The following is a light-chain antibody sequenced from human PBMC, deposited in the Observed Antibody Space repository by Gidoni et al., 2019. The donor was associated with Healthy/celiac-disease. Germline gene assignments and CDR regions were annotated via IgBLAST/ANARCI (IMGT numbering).Light chain of an antibody. V-gene: IGLV2-23*01. J-gene: IGLJ2*01. CDR1: SSDVGSYNL. CDR2: EGS. Sequence: QSALTQPASGSGSPGQSITISCTGTSSDVGSYNLVSWYQTHPGKAPKLMIYEGSKRPSGVSNRFSGSKSGNTAALTISGLQAEDEADYYCCSYAGSRVFGGGTKLTVI. CDR3: CSYAGSRV.